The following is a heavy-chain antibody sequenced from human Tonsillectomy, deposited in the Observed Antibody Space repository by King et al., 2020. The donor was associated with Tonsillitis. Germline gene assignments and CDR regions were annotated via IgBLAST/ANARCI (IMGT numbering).Heavy chain of an antibody. D-gene: IGHD6-13*01. V-gene: IGHV3-7*01. CDR3: AIELPNAGTGDWYFDL. J-gene: IGHJ2*01. CDR2: IKQDGSEK. CDR1: GFTFSSYW. Sequence: EVQLVESGGGLVQPGGSLRLSCAASGFTFSSYWMSWVRQAPGKGLEWVANIKQDGSEKYYVDSVKGRFTISRENAKNSLYLQMNSLRAEDTAVYYCAIELPNAGTGDWYFDLWGRGTLVTVSS.